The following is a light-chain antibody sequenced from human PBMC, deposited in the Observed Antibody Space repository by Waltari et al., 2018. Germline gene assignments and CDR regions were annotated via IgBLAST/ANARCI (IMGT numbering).Light chain of an antibody. CDR2: DAS. Sequence: EIVLTQSPATLSLSPGERATLSCRASQSVNEYLAWYQQIPGQAPRLLIYDASNRATGIPARFSGSGSGTDFTLTLSSLEPEDFAIYYCHVRSNWPPVTFGGGTKVEIK. CDR3: HVRSNWPPVT. V-gene: IGKV3-11*01. CDR1: QSVNEY. J-gene: IGKJ4*01.